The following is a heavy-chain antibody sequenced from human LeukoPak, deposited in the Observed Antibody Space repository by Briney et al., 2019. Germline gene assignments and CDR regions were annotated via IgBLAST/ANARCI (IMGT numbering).Heavy chain of an antibody. J-gene: IGHJ4*02. CDR2: ISWSSGSI. CDR3: AKTPRGYSYGWYFDY. Sequence: GGSLRLSCAASGFTFDDSAMHWVRQAPGKGLEWVSGISWSSGSIGFADSVKGRFTISRDNAKNSLYLQMNSLRPEDTALYYCAKTPRGYSYGWYFDYWGQGTLVTVSS. CDR1: GFTFDDSA. V-gene: IGHV3-9*01. D-gene: IGHD5-18*01.